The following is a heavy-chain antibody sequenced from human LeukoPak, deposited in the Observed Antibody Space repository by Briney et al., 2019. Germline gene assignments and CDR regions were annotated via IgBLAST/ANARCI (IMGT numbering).Heavy chain of an antibody. V-gene: IGHV3-9*01. D-gene: IGHD1-26*01. Sequence: GGSLRLSCAVSGFNLSSHHMNWVRQAPGKGLEWVSGISWNSGSLGYADSVKGRFTISRDNAKNSLYLQMDSLRAEDTALFYCARGSYYYYYYYYMDVWGKGTTVTVSS. CDR3: ARGSYYYYYYYYMDV. CDR1: GFNLSSHH. J-gene: IGHJ6*03. CDR2: ISWNSGSL.